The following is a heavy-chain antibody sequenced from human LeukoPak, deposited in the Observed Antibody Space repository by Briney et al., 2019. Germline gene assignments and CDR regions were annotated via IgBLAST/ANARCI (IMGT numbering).Heavy chain of an antibody. CDR1: GFTFINYW. CDR3: TRGGGFSYGPLDY. Sequence: PGGSLRLSCAASGFTFINYWMHWVRQAPGKRLVWVSHINSDGSGISYADSVKGRFTISRDNAKNTLYLQMSTLRAEDTAVYYCTRGGGFSYGPLDYWGRGTLVTVSS. CDR2: INSDGSGI. D-gene: IGHD5-18*01. J-gene: IGHJ4*02. V-gene: IGHV3-74*01.